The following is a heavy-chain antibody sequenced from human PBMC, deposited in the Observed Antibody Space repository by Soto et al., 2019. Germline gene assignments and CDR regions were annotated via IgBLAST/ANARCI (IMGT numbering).Heavy chain of an antibody. J-gene: IGHJ4*02. CDR1: GYTLASYD. V-gene: IGHV1-8*01. Sequence: GASVEVSCKDSGYTLASYDMNWVRQDTKQGLEWMGWMNPNSGNTGYAQKFQGRVTMTRNTSISTAYMELSSLRSEDTAVYYCARALPLRYCTNGVCYKGFDYWGQGTLVTVSS. CDR3: ARALPLRYCTNGVCYKGFDY. D-gene: IGHD2-8*01. CDR2: MNPNSGNT.